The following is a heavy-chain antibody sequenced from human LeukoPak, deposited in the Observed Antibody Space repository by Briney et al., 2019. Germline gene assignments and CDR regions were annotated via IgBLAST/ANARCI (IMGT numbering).Heavy chain of an antibody. CDR2: ISYDGSNK. J-gene: IGHJ4*02. D-gene: IGHD5-12*01. CDR3: ARDGTNGYDRSPFDY. Sequence: GGSLRLSCAASGFTFSSYAMHWVRQAPGKGLEWVAVISYDGSNKYYADSVKGRFTISRDNSKNTPYLQMNSLRAEDTAVYYCARDGTNGYDRSPFDYWGQGTLVTVSS. V-gene: IGHV3-30-3*01. CDR1: GFTFSSYA.